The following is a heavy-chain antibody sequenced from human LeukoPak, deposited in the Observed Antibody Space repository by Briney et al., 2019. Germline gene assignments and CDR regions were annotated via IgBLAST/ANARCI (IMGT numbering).Heavy chain of an antibody. Sequence: GGSLRLSCTVSGFTVSSNSMSWARQAPGKGLEWVSFIYSGGNTHYSDSVKGRFTISRDNSKNTLYLQMNSLRAEDTAVYYCARRAGDYSHPYDYWGQGTLVTVSS. J-gene: IGHJ4*02. CDR1: GFTVSSNS. V-gene: IGHV3-53*01. CDR2: IYSGGNT. D-gene: IGHD3-22*01. CDR3: ARRAGDYSHPYDY.